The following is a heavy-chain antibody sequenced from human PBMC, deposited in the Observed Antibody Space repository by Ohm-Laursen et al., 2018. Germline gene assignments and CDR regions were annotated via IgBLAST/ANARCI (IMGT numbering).Heavy chain of an antibody. CDR2: IKQDGSEK. D-gene: IGHD2-21*02. CDR1: GFTFSSYW. Sequence: SLRLSCTASGFTFSSYWMSWVRQAPGKGLEWVANIKQDGSEKYYVDSVKGRFTISRDNAKNSLYLQMNSLRAEDTAVYYCARDPRNCGGDCYSSSGHWGQGTLVTVSS. J-gene: IGHJ4*02. CDR3: ARDPRNCGGDCYSSSGH. V-gene: IGHV3-7*01.